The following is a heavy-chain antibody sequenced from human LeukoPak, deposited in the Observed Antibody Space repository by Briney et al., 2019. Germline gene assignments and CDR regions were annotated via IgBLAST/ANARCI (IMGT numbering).Heavy chain of an antibody. D-gene: IGHD6-13*01. CDR2: INHSGST. Sequence: SETLSLTCAVYGGSFSGYYWSWIRQPPGKGLEWIGEINHSGSTNYNPSLKSRVTISVDTSKNQFSLKLSSVTAADTAVYYCARGRAAAGDYYCDYGMDVWGQGTTVTVSS. J-gene: IGHJ6*02. CDR3: ARGRAAAGDYYCDYGMDV. V-gene: IGHV4-34*01. CDR1: GGSFSGYY.